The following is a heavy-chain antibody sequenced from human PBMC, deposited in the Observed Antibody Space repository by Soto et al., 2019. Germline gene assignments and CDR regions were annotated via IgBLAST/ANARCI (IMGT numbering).Heavy chain of an antibody. CDR2: FDPEDGET. CDR1: GYTLTELS. J-gene: IGHJ3*02. CDR3: ATGGPTNYYDSSGYLGSRDAFDI. D-gene: IGHD3-22*01. V-gene: IGHV1-24*01. Sequence: ASVNVSCKVSGYTLTELSMHWVRQAHGKGVEWMGGFDPEDGETIYAQKFQGRVTMTEDTSTDTAYMELSSLRSEDMAVYYCATGGPTNYYDSSGYLGSRDAFDIWGQGTMVTVSS.